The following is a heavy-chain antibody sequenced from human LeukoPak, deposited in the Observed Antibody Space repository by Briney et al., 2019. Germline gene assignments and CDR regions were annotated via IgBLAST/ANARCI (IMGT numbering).Heavy chain of an antibody. D-gene: IGHD3/OR15-3a*01. Sequence: ASMKVSCKASGYTFTGYYMHWVRQAPGQGLEWMGWINPNSGGTNYAQKFQGRVTMTRDTSISTAYMELSRLRSDDTAVYYCARATDFLLSRGLAPWGQGTLVTVSS. CDR3: ARATDFLLSRGLAP. CDR1: GYTFTGYY. J-gene: IGHJ5*02. CDR2: INPNSGGT. V-gene: IGHV1-2*02.